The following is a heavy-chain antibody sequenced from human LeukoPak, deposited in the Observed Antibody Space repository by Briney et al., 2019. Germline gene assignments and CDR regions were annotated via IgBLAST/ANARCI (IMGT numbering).Heavy chain of an antibody. Sequence: SETLSLTCDVYGGSLSDGFWSWIRQPPGKGLEWIGEISPRGSGNYSPSLKSRVTMSVDTSKNQFSLKLTSVTAADTAVYYCARGTADVTTVSVYWYFDLWGRGTLVTVSS. CDR1: GGSLSDGF. CDR2: ISPRGSG. V-gene: IGHV4-34*01. D-gene: IGHD4-17*01. J-gene: IGHJ2*01. CDR3: ARGTADVTTVSVYWYFDL.